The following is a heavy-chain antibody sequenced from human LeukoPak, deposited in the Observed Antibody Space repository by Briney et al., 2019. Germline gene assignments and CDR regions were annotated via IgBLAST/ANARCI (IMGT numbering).Heavy chain of an antibody. CDR2: IDYSGST. CDR3: AGASFGELLGY. D-gene: IGHD3-10*01. CDR1: GGSISSYY. Sequence: SETLSLTCTVSGGSISSYYWTWIRQPPGKGLEWIGYIDYSGSTKYNPSLKSRVNISVDTSKNQFSLKLSSVTATDTAVYYCAGASFGELLGYWGQGTLVTVSS. J-gene: IGHJ4*02. V-gene: IGHV4-59*08.